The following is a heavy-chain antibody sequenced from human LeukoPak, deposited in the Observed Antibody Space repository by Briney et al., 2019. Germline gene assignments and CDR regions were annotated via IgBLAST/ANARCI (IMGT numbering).Heavy chain of an antibody. D-gene: IGHD6-19*01. CDR2: INHSGST. J-gene: IGHJ5*02. CDR1: GGSFSGYY. V-gene: IGHV4-34*01. Sequence: SETLSLTCAVYGGSFSGYYWSWIRKPPGKGLEWIGEINHSGSTNYNPSLKSRVTISVDTSKNQFSLKLSSVTAADTAVYYCARTGSGWYRPFDPWGQGTLVAVSS. CDR3: ARTGSGWYRPFDP.